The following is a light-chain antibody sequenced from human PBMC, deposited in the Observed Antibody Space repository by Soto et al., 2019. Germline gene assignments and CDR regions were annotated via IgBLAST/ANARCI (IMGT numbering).Light chain of an antibody. CDR3: QQFGSSLPIT. CDR2: GAS. Sequence: IVLTQSPGTLSLSPGERATLSCRASQSVSSSYLAWYQQKPGLAPRLLIYGASSRATGIPDRFSGSGSGTDFTLTISRLEPEDFAVYYCQQFGSSLPITFGQGTRLEIK. V-gene: IGKV3-20*01. J-gene: IGKJ5*01. CDR1: QSVSSSY.